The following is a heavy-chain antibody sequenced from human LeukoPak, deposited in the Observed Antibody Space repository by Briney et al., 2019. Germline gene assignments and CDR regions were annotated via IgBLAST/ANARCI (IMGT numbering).Heavy chain of an antibody. Sequence: PGGSLRLSCAVSGFTFSGSAMAWVRQAPGKGLEWVSSISDNGDSTYYADSAKGRFTISRDNSRDTLYVQMHSLRAEDAAVYYCAKSHSEAQRGYFDYWGQGTLVTVSS. J-gene: IGHJ4*02. D-gene: IGHD5-24*01. CDR2: ISDNGDST. CDR1: GFTFSGSA. V-gene: IGHV3-23*01. CDR3: AKSHSEAQRGYFDY.